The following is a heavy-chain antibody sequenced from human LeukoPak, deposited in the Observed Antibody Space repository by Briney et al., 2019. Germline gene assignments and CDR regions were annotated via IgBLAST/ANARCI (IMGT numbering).Heavy chain of an antibody. CDR2: IYYSGST. Sequence: SETLSLTCTVSGGSISSYYWSWIRQPPGKGLEWIGYIYYSGSTNYNPSLKSRVTISVDTSKNQFSLKLSSVTAADTAVYYCARDGQQLVQDYWGQGTLVTVSS. V-gene: IGHV4-59*12. CDR1: GGSISSYY. D-gene: IGHD6-13*01. CDR3: ARDGQQLVQDY. J-gene: IGHJ4*02.